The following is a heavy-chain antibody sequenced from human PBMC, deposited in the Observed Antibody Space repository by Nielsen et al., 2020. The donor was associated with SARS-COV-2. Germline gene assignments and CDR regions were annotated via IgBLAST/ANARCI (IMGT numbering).Heavy chain of an antibody. V-gene: IGHV3-9*01. CDR2: ISWNSGSI. J-gene: IGHJ4*02. CDR3: ARAVGFDY. CDR1: GFTFDDYA. D-gene: IGHD1-26*01. Sequence: GGSLRLSCAASGFTFDDYAMHWVRQAPGKGLEWVSGISWNSGSIGYADSVKGRFTISRDNAKNSLYLQMNSLRAEDTAVYYCARAVGFDYWGQGTLVTVSS.